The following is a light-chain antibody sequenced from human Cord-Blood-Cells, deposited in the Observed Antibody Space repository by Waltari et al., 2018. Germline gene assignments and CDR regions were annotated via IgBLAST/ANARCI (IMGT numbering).Light chain of an antibody. V-gene: IGKV3-20*01. Sequence: EIVLTPSPGTLSLSPRERPTLSCRASQSVSSSYLDWYQQKPGQAPRPLIYGASSMATGIPDRFCGSGSGTDFTLTSSILDPEDFAVYYCQHYGSSYSFGQGTKLEIK. J-gene: IGKJ2*03. CDR3: QHYGSSYS. CDR2: GAS. CDR1: QSVSSSY.